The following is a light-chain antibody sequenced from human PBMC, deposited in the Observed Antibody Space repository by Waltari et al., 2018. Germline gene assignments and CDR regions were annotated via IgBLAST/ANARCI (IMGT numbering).Light chain of an antibody. CDR3: SSYAGSNLWV. CDR2: EVT. V-gene: IGLV2-8*01. J-gene: IGLJ3*02. Sequence: QSALTQPPSASGSPGQSVTISCTGTSSAVGGYDYVSGYQQHPDKAPKLMIYEVTTRPSGVPDRFSGSKSGNTASLTVSGLQAEDEADYYCSSYAGSNLWVFGGGTKLTVL. CDR1: SSAVGGYDY.